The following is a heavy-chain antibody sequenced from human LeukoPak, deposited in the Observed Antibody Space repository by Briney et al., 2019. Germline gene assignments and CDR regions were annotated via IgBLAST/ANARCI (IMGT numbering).Heavy chain of an antibody. J-gene: IGHJ4*02. D-gene: IGHD3-16*02. CDR1: GFTLSSYA. CDR2: ISSSGGST. Sequence: GSLRLSCAASGFTLSSYAMSWVRQAPGKGLQWVSGISSSGGSTYYVDSVKGRFTISTDNSKNILYLQMNSLRAEDTAVYYCARSLSSRFSGPRRPYYFDSWGQGTLVTVSS. CDR3: ARSLSSRFSGPRRPYYFDS. V-gene: IGHV3-23*01.